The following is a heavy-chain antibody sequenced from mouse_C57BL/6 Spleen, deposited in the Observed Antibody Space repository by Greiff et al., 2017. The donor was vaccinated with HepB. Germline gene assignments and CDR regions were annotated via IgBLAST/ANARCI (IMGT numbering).Heavy chain of an antibody. Sequence: EVQGVESGGGLVKPGGSLKLSCAASGFTFSSYAMSWVRQTPEKRLEWVATISDGGSYTYYPDNVKGRFTITRDNDKNNLYLQMSHLKSEDTAMYYCAIDPLPFYSDYAPYAIDYWGQGTSVTVSS. CDR2: ISDGGSYT. D-gene: IGHD2-4*01. CDR1: GFTFSSYA. V-gene: IGHV5-4*01. J-gene: IGHJ4*01. CDR3: AIDPLPFYSDYAPYAIDY.